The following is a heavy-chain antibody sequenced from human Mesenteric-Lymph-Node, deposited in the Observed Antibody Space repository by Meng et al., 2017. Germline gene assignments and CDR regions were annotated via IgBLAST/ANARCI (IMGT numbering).Heavy chain of an antibody. V-gene: IGHV3-21*01. J-gene: IGHJ4*02. CDR2: ISSSSSYI. Sequence: GESLKISCAASGFTFSSYSMNWVRQAPGKGLEWVSSISSSSSYIYYADSVKGRFTISRDNAKNSLYLQMNSLRAEDTAVYYCARDPGCSGGSCYDYWGQGTLVTVSS. CDR1: GFTFSSYS. D-gene: IGHD2-15*01. CDR3: ARDPGCSGGSCYDY.